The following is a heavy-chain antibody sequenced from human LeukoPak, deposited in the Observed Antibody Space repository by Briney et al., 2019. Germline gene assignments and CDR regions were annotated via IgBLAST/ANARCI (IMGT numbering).Heavy chain of an antibody. J-gene: IGHJ6*04. CDR1: GGSISTYY. CDR2: IYYGGST. CDR3: ARDMYYYGSGSYLTLDV. D-gene: IGHD3-10*01. V-gene: IGHV4-59*01. Sequence: SETLSLTCTVSGGSISTYYWSWIRQPPGKGLEWIGYIYYGGSTNYNPSLKSRVTISVDTSKNQFSLKLSSVTAADTAVYYCARDMYYYGSGSYLTLDVWGKGTTVTVSS.